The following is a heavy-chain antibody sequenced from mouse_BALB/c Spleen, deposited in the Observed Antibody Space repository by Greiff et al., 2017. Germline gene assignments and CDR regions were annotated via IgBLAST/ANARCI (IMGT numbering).Heavy chain of an antibody. CDR1: GYSFTSYY. V-gene: IGHV1S135*01. Sequence: VQLQQSGPELEKPGASVKISCKASGYSFTSYYMHWVKQSHGKSLEWIGYIDPFNGGTSYNQKFKGKATLTVDKSSSTAYMHLSSLTSEDSAVYYCARATDFFDYWGQGTTLTVSS. CDR3: ARATDFFDY. J-gene: IGHJ2*01. CDR2: IDPFNGGT.